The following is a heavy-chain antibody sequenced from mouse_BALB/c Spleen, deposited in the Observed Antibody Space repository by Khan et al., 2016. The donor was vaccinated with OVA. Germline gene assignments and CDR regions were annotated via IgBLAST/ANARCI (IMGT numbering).Heavy chain of an antibody. CDR3: VYGSSYWYFDV. V-gene: IGHV14-3*02. CDR2: IDPANGNT. CDR1: GSNIKDTY. D-gene: IGHD1-1*01. J-gene: IGHJ1*01. Sequence: VQLKQSGAELVKPGASVKLSCTASGSNIKDTYMHWVKQRPEQGLEWIGRIDPANGNTKYDPKFQGKATITADTSSNTAYLQLSSLTSEDTAVYYCVYGSSYWYFDVWGAGTTVTVSS.